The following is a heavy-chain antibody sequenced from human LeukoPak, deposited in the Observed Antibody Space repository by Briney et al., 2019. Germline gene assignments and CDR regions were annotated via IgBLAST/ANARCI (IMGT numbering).Heavy chain of an antibody. Sequence: PSETLSLTCAVYGGSFSGYYWSWIRQPPGKGLEWIGEINHSGSTNYSPSLKSRVTISVDTSKNQFSLKLSSVTAADTAVYFCAAGTYNGGWTPWGPGTLVTVSS. CDR2: INHSGST. CDR1: GGSFSGYY. D-gene: IGHD6-19*01. V-gene: IGHV4-34*01. CDR3: AAGTYNGGWTP. J-gene: IGHJ5*02.